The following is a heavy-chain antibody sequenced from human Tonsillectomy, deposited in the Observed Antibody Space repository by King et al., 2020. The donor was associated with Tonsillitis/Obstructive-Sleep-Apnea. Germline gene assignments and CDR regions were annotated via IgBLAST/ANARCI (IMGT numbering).Heavy chain of an antibody. CDR3: AKDRLGDFGVVIPDY. V-gene: IGHV3-23*04. D-gene: IGHD3-3*01. CDR2: ISGRGGST. CDR1: GFTFISYA. J-gene: IGHJ4*02. Sequence: VQLVESGGGLVQPGGSLRLSCAASGFTFISYAISGARQAPGKGLDWVSAISGRGGSTYFADSVKGRLTISRDNSKNTLYLQMNSLRAEDTAIYYRAKDRLGDFGVVIPDYWGQGTLVTVSS.